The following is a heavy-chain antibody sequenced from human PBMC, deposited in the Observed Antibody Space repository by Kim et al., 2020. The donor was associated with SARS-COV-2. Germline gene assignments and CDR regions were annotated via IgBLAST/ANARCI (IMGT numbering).Heavy chain of an antibody. Sequence: ADSVKGRFTISRDNSKNTLYLQMNSLRAEDTAVYYCARAWGKGSGWYFDYWGQGTLVTVSS. V-gene: IGHV3-33*01. D-gene: IGHD6-19*01. J-gene: IGHJ4*02. CDR3: ARAWGKGSGWYFDY.